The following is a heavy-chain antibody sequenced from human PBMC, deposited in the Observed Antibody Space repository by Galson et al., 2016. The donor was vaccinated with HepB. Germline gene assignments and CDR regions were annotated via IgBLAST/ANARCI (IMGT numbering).Heavy chain of an antibody. D-gene: IGHD2-8*02. CDR3: AKGGTLVARKGENFQF. J-gene: IGHJ1*01. V-gene: IGHV3-30*18. Sequence: SLRLSCAASGYTFVNYGMHWVRQTPGKGLEWVAFISYDGSKRYYADSVKGRLTLSRDKSKNTVYLQMNSLRPEDTAVYHLAKGGTLVARKGENFQFWGQGTLVTVSS. CDR1: GYTFVNYG. CDR2: ISYDGSKR.